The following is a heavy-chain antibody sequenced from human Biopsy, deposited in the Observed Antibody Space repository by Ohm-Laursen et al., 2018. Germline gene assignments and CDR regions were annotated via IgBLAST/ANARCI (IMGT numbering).Heavy chain of an antibody. V-gene: IGHV4-59*07. CDR1: GGSISSDY. D-gene: IGHD2/OR15-2a*01. CDR3: ARATNSTGWPYYYFYGMDV. J-gene: IGHJ6*02. Sequence: PSDTLSLTCTVSGGSISSDYWSWIRQTPGKGLEWIGYIYYSGSTNYNPSLKSRVTISVDTSKSQFSLRLNSVTAADTAVYYCARATNSTGWPYYYFYGMDVWGQGTTVTVSS. CDR2: IYYSGST.